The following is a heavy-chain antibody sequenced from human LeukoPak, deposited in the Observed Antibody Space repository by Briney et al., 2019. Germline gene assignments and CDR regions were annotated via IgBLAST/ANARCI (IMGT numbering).Heavy chain of an antibody. D-gene: IGHD1-26*01. V-gene: IGHV1-18*01. Sequence: ASVKVSCKASGYTFTNYGISWVRQAPGQGLEWMGWISGYNGNTNSAQKVKGRVTMTTDTSTSTAYMELRSLRSDDTAVYYCARIHSVGAESFAYMDVWGKGTTVTISS. CDR2: ISGYNGNT. J-gene: IGHJ6*03. CDR3: ARIHSVGAESFAYMDV. CDR1: GYTFTNYG.